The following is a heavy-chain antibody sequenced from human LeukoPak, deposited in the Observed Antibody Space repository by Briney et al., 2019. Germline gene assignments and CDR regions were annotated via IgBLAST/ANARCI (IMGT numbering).Heavy chain of an antibody. CDR3: ASLRVPGDFDY. CDR2: IYYSGST. CDR1: GGFISSISYY. Sequence: SETLSLTCTVSGGFISSISYYWGWIRQPPGKGLEWIGHIYYSGSTFYNPSLKSRVTISVDTSKNQFSLKLRSVTAADTAVYYCASLRVPGDFDYWGQGTLVTVSS. J-gene: IGHJ4*02. V-gene: IGHV4-39*01.